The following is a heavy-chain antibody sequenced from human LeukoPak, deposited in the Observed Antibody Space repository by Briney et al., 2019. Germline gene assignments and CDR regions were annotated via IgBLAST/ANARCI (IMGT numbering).Heavy chain of an antibody. CDR3: AREGGPYRPLDY. CDR2: VNLQGST. Sequence: SETLSLTCGVSGGSITTTNFWSWVRQPPGKGLEWIGEVNLQGSTNYNPSLMGRVAIAVDTSENHISLQLTSVTAADTAVYYCAREGGPYRPLDYSGQGTLVTVSS. V-gene: IGHV4-4*02. CDR1: GGSITTTNF. J-gene: IGHJ4*02.